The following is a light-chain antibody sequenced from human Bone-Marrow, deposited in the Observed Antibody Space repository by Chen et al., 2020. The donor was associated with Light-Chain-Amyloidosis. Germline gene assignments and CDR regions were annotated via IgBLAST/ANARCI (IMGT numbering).Light chain of an antibody. J-gene: IGLJ2*01. CDR2: DVT. CDR1: SSDVGDYNF. Sequence: QSALTQPASVSGSPGQSITISCTGTSSDVGDYNFVSWYQQHPGKAPKLMIYDVTYRPSGVSNRFSGSKSGNTASLTISGLQAEDASDYYCSSYTSSNTVLFGGGTRLTVL. CDR3: SSYTSSNTVL. V-gene: IGLV2-14*03.